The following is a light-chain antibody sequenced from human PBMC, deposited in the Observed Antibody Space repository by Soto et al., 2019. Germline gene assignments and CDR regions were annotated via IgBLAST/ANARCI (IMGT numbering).Light chain of an antibody. CDR1: QSISSN. CDR2: GAS. CDR3: QQYNDWPRT. Sequence: EIGMAPSTTTLSVPPVAGAPLPCRASQSISSNLAWYQQKPGQAPRLLIYGASTRATGIPARFSGSGSGTEFTLTISSLQSEDFAVYYCQQYNDWPRTFGQGRLLEI. J-gene: IGKJ5*01. V-gene: IGKV3-15*01.